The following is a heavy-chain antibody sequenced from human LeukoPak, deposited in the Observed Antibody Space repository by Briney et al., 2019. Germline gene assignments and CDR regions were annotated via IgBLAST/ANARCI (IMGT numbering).Heavy chain of an antibody. J-gene: IGHJ4*02. V-gene: IGHV5-51*01. CDR1: GYSFTSYW. Sequence: GESLKISCKASGYSFTSYWIGWVRWMPGKGLEWMGIIDPSDSETRYTPSFQGQVTISADKSLSTAYLQWNSLKASDTAMYYCARQTAMGRSGDYWGQGTLVTVSS. CDR2: IDPSDSET. D-gene: IGHD5-18*01. CDR3: ARQTAMGRSGDY.